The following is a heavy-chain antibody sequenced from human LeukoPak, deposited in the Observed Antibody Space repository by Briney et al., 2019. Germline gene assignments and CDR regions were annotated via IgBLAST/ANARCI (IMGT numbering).Heavy chain of an antibody. CDR1: GFTFSKYW. CDR3: ATKQWLAPPPDS. D-gene: IGHD6-19*01. V-gene: IGHV3-74*01. J-gene: IGHJ4*02. Sequence: GGSLRLSCAASGFTFSKYWMLWVRXAPGKGLESVSRINTDGTVTTYADSVKGRFTVSRDNADNTMFLQMNSVRDEDTAVYYCATKQWLAPPPDSWGQGTPVTVSS. CDR2: INTDGTVT.